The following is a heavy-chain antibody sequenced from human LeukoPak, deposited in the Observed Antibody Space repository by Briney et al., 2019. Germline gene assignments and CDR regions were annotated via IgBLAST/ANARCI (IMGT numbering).Heavy chain of an antibody. CDR2: IYYSGST. V-gene: IGHV4-39*07. J-gene: IGHJ6*03. CDR1: GGSISSSSYY. CDR3: ARGKYYDFWSGSPLYYYYYMDV. D-gene: IGHD3-3*01. Sequence: SETLSLTCTVSGGSISSSSYYWGWIRQPPGKGLEWIGSIYYSGSTYYNPSLKSRVTISVDTSKNQFSLKLSSVTAADTAVYYCARGKYYDFWSGSPLYYYYYMDVWGKGTTVTVSS.